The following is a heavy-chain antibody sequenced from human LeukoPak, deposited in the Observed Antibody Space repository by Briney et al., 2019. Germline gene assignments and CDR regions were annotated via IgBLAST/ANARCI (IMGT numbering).Heavy chain of an antibody. V-gene: IGHV3-7*01. J-gene: IGHJ6*02. Sequence: GGSLRLSCAASGFTFSNYWMSWVRQAPGKGLEWVANIKQDGSEKYYVDSVKGRFTISRDNAKNSLYLQMNSLRAEDTAVYYCARVAAYYDFWSGYYSDYYYGMDVWGQGTTVTVSS. CDR3: ARVAAYYDFWSGYYSDYYYGMDV. CDR2: IKQDGSEK. CDR1: GFTFSNYW. D-gene: IGHD3-3*01.